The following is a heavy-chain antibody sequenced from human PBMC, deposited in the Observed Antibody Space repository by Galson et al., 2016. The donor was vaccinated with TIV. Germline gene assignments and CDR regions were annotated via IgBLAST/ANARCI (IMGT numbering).Heavy chain of an antibody. CDR3: VRKDQVADFCSTTSCSHDY. Sequence: SLRLSCAASGFTFSTYWMSWVRQAPGKGLEWVGNIKQDGSESYYVDSVRGRFTISRDNAKNSVYLQMNSLRAEDTAVYYCVRKDQVADFCSTTSCSHDYRGQGTLVTVSS. J-gene: IGHJ4*02. CDR1: GFTFSTYW. CDR2: IKQDGSES. D-gene: IGHD2-2*01. V-gene: IGHV3-7*01.